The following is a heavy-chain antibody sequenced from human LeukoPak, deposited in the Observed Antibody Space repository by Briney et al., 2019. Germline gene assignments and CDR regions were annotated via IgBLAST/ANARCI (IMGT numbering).Heavy chain of an antibody. Sequence: GGSLRLSCAASGFTFSGYAMHWVRQAPGKGLEWVAVISYDGSNKYYADSVKGRFTISRDNSKNTLCLQMNSLRAEDTAVYYCAREGKVSGSYGYYYYYYMDVWGKGTTVTVSS. CDR3: AREGKVSGSYGYYYYYYMDV. CDR1: GFTFSGYA. V-gene: IGHV3-30*01. CDR2: ISYDGSNK. J-gene: IGHJ6*03. D-gene: IGHD5-18*01.